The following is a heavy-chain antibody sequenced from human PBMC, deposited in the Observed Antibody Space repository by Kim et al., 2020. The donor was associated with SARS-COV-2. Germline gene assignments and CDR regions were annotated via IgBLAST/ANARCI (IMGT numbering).Heavy chain of an antibody. J-gene: IGHJ3*01. CDR2: INHSGST. Sequence: SETLSLTCAVYGGSFSGYYWSWIRQPPGKGLEWIGEINHSGSTNYNPSLKSRVTISVDTSKNQFSLKLSSVTAADTAVYYCARSTLGYCSGGSCYSLAF. D-gene: IGHD2-15*01. CDR3: ARSTLGYCSGGSCYSLAF. CDR1: GGSFSGYY. V-gene: IGHV4-34*01.